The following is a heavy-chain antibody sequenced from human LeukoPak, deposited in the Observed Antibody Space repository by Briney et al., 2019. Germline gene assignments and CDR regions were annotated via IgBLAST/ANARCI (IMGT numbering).Heavy chain of an antibody. CDR1: GFTFSSYY. D-gene: IGHD2-21*01. CDR2: ISTSSSYI. V-gene: IGHV3-21*01. J-gene: IGHJ4*02. CDR3: ARDSPNEAILWWSIDY. Sequence: GGSLRLSCAASGFTFSSYYMKWVRQAPGKGLEWVSSISTSSSYIYYADSLKGRFTISRDNARNSLYLQMNSLRAEDTAVYYCARDSPNEAILWWSIDYWGQGTLVTVSS.